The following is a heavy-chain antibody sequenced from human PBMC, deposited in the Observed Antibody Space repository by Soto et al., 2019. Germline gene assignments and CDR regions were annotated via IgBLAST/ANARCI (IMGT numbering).Heavy chain of an antibody. CDR3: ARVPGP. CDR2: IYHGGST. V-gene: IGHV4-30-2*01. Sequence: QLQLQESGSGLVKPSQPLYLTCAVPGGSISSGGYSWSWIRQPPGKGLQWIGYIYHGGSTYYNPSLKRRVTISVDRSKNQFSLQLSSVTAAATAVYYCARVPGPWGQGTLVAVSS. CDR1: GGSISSGGYS. J-gene: IGHJ5*02.